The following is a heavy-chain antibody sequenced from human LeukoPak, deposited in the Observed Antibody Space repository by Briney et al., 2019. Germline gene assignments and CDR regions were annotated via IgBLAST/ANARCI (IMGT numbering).Heavy chain of an antibody. V-gene: IGHV1-69*04. CDR1: GGTFSSYA. Sequence: SVKVSCKASGGTFSSYAISWVRQAPGQGLEWMGRIIPILGIANYAQKFQGRVTITADKFTSTAYMELSSLRSEDTAAYYCAGTESGYDYVEPPDYWGQGTLVTVSS. CDR3: AGTESGYDYVEPPDY. J-gene: IGHJ4*02. CDR2: IIPILGIA. D-gene: IGHD5-12*01.